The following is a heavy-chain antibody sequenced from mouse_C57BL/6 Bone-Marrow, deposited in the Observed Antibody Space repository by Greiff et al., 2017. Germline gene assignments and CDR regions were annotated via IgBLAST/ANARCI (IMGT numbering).Heavy chain of an antibody. J-gene: IGHJ1*03. V-gene: IGHV1-64*01. CDR1: GYTFTSYW. CDR3: AREGGYYYGSSYRYFDV. Sequence: QVQLQQPGAELVKPGASVKLSCKASGYTFTSYWMHWVKQRPGQGLEWIGMIHPNSGSTNYNEKFKSKATLTVDKSSSTAYMQLSSLTSEDSAVYYWAREGGYYYGSSYRYFDVWGTGTTVTVSS. CDR2: IHPNSGST. D-gene: IGHD1-1*01.